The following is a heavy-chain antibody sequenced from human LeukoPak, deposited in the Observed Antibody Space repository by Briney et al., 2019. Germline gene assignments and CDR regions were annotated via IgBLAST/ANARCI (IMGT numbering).Heavy chain of an antibody. Sequence: GGSLRLSCAASGFTFDDYAMHWVRQAPGKGLEWVSGISWNSGSIGYADSVKGRFTISRDNAKNSLYLQMNSLRAEDTALYYCAKDTLVGATSVYYYYYGMDVWGQGTTVTVSS. CDR3: AKDTLVGATSVYYYYYGMDV. D-gene: IGHD1-26*01. CDR2: ISWNSGSI. V-gene: IGHV3-9*01. J-gene: IGHJ6*02. CDR1: GFTFDDYA.